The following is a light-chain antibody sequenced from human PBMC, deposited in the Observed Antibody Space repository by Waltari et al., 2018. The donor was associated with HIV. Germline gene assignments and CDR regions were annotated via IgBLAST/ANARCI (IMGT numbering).Light chain of an antibody. CDR2: DVS. Sequence: AIQLPQSPSSLSASVGSTVIITCRPSHGISTALAWYRQKPGKTPELLIYDVSTLQGGVPAKFSGSGSGTDFTLTINSLQPEDAATYYCQQFNSYPLTFGQGTRLEIK. CDR1: HGISTA. J-gene: IGKJ5*01. CDR3: QQFNSYPLT. V-gene: IGKV1-13*02.